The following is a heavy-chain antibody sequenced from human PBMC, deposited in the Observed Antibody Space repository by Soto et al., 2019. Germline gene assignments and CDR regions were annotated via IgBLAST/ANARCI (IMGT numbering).Heavy chain of an antibody. CDR3: ARGTGDGTFDF. J-gene: IGHJ4*02. CDR1: GYTFSSYA. CDR2: INAGYGNT. V-gene: IGHV1-3*01. Sequence: ASVKVSCKASGYTFSSYAMHWVRQAPGQRLEWMGWINAGYGNTKSSQKFQDRVTISRDTSASTAYMELTSLRSEDTAVYYCARGTGDGTFDFWGQGTLVTVSS. D-gene: IGHD7-27*01.